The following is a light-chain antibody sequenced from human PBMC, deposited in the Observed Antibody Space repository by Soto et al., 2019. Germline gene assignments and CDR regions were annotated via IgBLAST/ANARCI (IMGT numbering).Light chain of an antibody. CDR3: SSYTSSSTLVV. V-gene: IGLV2-14*01. J-gene: IGLJ1*01. Sequence: LTQPASVSGSPGQSITISCTGTSSDVGGYNYVSWYQQHPGKAPKLMIYDVSNRPSGVSNRFSGSKSGNTASLTISGLQAEDEADYYCSSYTSSSTLVVFGTGTKVTVL. CDR1: SSDVGGYNY. CDR2: DVS.